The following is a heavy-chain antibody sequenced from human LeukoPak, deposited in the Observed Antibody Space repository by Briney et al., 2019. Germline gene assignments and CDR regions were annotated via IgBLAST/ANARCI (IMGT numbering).Heavy chain of an antibody. V-gene: IGHV3-23*01. D-gene: IGHD1-26*01. J-gene: IGHJ4*02. CDR3: AKSKAGGSYLDYFDY. CDR1: GFTFSSYN. Sequence: GGSLRLSCAASGFTFSSYNMNWVRQAPGKGLEWVSAIGGSGGSTYYADSVTGRFTISRDNSKNTLYLQMNSLRAEDTAVYYCAKSKAGGSYLDYFDYWGQGTLVTVSS. CDR2: IGGSGGST.